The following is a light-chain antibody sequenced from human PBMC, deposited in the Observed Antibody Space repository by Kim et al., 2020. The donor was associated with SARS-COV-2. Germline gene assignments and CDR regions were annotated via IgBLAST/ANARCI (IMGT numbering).Light chain of an antibody. CDR3: QQRGNWPLT. CDR2: DAI. CDR1: KSVGSY. V-gene: IGKV3-11*01. Sequence: LSPGERATPACRARKSVGSYFAWYQQKPGQAPRLLIYDAISRATGIPARFSGSGSGTDFTLTISSLEPEDFAVYYCQQRGNWPLTFGQGTKVEIK. J-gene: IGKJ1*01.